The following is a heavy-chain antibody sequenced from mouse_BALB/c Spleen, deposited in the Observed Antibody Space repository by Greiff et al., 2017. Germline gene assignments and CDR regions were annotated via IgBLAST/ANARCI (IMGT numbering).Heavy chain of an antibody. CDR2: INPSSGYT. CDR3: ARSGDGYFRAMDY. D-gene: IGHD2-3*01. Sequence: VKLMESGAELARPGASVKMSCKASGYTFTSYTMHWVKQRPGQGLEWIGYINPSSGYTNYNQKFKDKATLTADKSSSTAYMQLSSLTSEDSAVYYCARSGDGYFRAMDYWGQGTSVTVSS. V-gene: IGHV1-4*01. CDR1: GYTFTSYT. J-gene: IGHJ4*01.